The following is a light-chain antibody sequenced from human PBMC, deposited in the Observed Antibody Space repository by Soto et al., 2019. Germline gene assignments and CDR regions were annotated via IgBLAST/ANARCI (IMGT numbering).Light chain of an antibody. J-gene: IGLJ2*01. V-gene: IGLV1-40*01. CDR2: GNT. CDR3: LSFDSSMSVV. CDR1: SSNIGAGYD. Sequence: QSVLTQPPSVSGAPGQRVTISCTGSSSNIGAGYDVHWYQQLPGRAPKLLIYGNTNRPSGVPDRFSGSKSGNSASLAITGLQAEDKADYYFLSFDSSMSVVFGGGTKLTVL.